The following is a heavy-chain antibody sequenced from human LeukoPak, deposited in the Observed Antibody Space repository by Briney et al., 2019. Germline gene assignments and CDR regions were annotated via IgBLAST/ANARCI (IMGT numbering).Heavy chain of an antibody. CDR1: GYTFTSYG. D-gene: IGHD3-3*01. CDR3: ARTQRITIFGVVIASTMDV. CDR2: ISAYNGNT. V-gene: IGHV1-18*01. J-gene: IGHJ6*03. Sequence: ASVKVSCKASGYTFTSYGISWVRQAPGQGLEWMGWISAYNGNTNYAQKLQGRVTMTTDTSTSTAYMELRSLRSDDTAVYYCARTQRITIFGVVIASTMDVWGKGTTVTASS.